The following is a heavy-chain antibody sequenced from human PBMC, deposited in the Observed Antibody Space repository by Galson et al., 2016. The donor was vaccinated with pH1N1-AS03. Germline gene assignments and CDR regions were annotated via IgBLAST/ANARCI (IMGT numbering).Heavy chain of an antibody. Sequence: PALVKPTQTLTLTCTFSGFSLRTSGMCVSWIRQPPGKALEWLALIDWDDDKYYSTSLKTRLTISKDTSKNQVVLTMTNMDPVDTATYYCARFSYGDYLNCFDPWGQGTLVTVSS. V-gene: IGHV2-70*01. D-gene: IGHD4-17*01. CDR2: IDWDDDK. CDR1: GFSLRTSGMC. CDR3: ARFSYGDYLNCFDP. J-gene: IGHJ5*02.